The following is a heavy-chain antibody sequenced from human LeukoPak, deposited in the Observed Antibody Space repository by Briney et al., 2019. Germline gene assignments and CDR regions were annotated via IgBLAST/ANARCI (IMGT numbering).Heavy chain of an antibody. CDR3: AKGGIAVT. V-gene: IGHV3-9*01. CDR2: ISWNSGSI. J-gene: IGHJ5*02. Sequence: GGSLRLSCAACGFTFDDYDMHWGRQAPGKGLEWVSGISWNSGSIGYADSVKGRFTISRDNAKNSLYLQMNSLRAEDTALYCCAKGGIAVTWGQGTQVTVSS. D-gene: IGHD6-19*01. CDR1: GFTFDDYD.